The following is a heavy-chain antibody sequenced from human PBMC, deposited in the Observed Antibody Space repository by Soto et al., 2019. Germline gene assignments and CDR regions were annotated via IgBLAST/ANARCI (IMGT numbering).Heavy chain of an antibody. CDR3: ATMGTPATGLYYFDY. CDR1: GGSISSGNYY. J-gene: IGHJ4*02. Sequence: QVQLQESGPGLVKPSQTLSLTCTVSGGSISSGNYYWSWIRQPPGKGLEWIGFISYSGSTYYSLSLNSRVTISVDTSQTQFSLNLSFVTAADTSVYYCATMGTPATGLYYFDYWGQGTLVTVSS. V-gene: IGHV4-30-4*01. CDR2: ISYSGST. D-gene: IGHD5-18*01.